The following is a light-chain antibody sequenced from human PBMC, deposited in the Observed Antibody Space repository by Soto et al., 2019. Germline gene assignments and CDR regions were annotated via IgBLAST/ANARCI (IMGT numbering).Light chain of an antibody. CDR1: QDIRSG. CDR3: QQFNNYPLT. Sequence: IQLTQSPSSLSASVGDRLTITCRASQDIRSGLAWYQQKPGRAPKLLIYDASTLVSGVPSRFSGAGSGTAFTLSISSLQPEDFATYYCQQFNNYPLTFGGGTKVDIK. J-gene: IGKJ4*01. V-gene: IGKV1D-13*01. CDR2: DAS.